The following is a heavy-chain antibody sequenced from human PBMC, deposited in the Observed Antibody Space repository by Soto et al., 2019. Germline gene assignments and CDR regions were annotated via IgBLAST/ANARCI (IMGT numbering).Heavy chain of an antibody. D-gene: IGHD6-19*01. CDR3: AKDGRDSNGWWAAFEI. CDR2: ISGSGANT. J-gene: IGHJ3*02. CDR1: GFTFTDYA. V-gene: IGHV3-23*01. Sequence: EVQVLESGGGLVQPGGSLRLSCAASGFTFTDYAMNWVRQAPGKGLEWVSTISGSGANTYYADSVRGRFTISRDNSKNTLSLQMGSLRAEDTAVYYCAKDGRDSNGWWAAFEIWGQGTVVTVS.